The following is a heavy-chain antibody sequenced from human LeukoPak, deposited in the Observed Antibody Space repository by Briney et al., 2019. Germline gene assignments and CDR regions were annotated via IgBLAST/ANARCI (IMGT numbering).Heavy chain of an antibody. J-gene: IGHJ5*02. CDR2: IYTSGST. D-gene: IGHD5-18*01. V-gene: IGHV4-4*07. CDR1: GGSISSYY. CDR3: AKGAGGFSYSNWFDP. Sequence: PSETLSLTCTVSGGSISSYYWSGIRQPAGKGLEGIGRIYTSGSTNYNPSLKSRAPISLDTSKNQFSLKLASVTAVDTAIYYCAKGAGGFSYSNWFDPWGQGTLVTVSS.